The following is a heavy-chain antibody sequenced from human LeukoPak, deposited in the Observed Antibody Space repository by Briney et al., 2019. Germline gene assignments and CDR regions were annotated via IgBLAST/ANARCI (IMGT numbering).Heavy chain of an antibody. Sequence: GGSLRLSCAASGFTFDDYDLSWVRQAPGKGLEWVSCINWNGSSKGYADSVKGRFTISRDNAKNSLYLQMNSVRAADAALDSRARRSWYHRFDPAGQGTLVTDSP. CDR1: GFTFDDYD. V-gene: IGHV3-20*04. D-gene: IGHD6-13*01. CDR2: INWNGSSK. J-gene: IGHJ5*02. CDR3: ARRSWYHRFDP.